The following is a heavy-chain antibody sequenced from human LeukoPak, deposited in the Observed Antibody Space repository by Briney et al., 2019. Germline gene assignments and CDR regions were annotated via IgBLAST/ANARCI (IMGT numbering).Heavy chain of an antibody. V-gene: IGHV3-30-3*01. CDR3: ARDLGSSPGVY. D-gene: IGHD6-13*01. CDR1: GFTFSSYA. J-gene: IGHJ4*02. CDR2: ISYDGSNK. Sequence: PGRSLRLSCAASGFTFSSYAMHWVRQAPGKGLEWVAVISYDGSNKYYADSVKGRFTISRDNSKNTLYLQMNSLRAEDTAVYYCARDLGSSPGVYWGQGTLVTVSS.